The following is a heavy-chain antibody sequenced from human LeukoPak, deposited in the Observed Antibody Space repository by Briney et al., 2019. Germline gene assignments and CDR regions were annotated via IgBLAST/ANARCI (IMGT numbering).Heavy chain of an antibody. CDR1: SYTFTGYY. CDR2: INPNSGAT. CDR3: AGPDYYGPGSYQFDP. V-gene: IGHV1-2*02. D-gene: IGHD3-10*01. J-gene: IGHJ5*02. Sequence: AASVKVSCKASSYTFTGYYMHWVRQAPGQGLEWMGWINPNSGATKYAQKFQGRVTMTTDTSISTAYMELSSLTSDDTAVYYCAGPDYYGPGSYQFDPWGQGTLVTVSS.